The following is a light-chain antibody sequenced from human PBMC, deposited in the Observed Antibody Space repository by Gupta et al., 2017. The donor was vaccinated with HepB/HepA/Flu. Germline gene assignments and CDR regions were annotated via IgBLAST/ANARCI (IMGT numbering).Light chain of an antibody. V-gene: IGKV1-39*01. J-gene: IGKJ3*01. Sequence: TKMTQSQLSLLASEGDRVTITCRASQSISSYLNWYQQKPGKAPKLLIYAASSLQSGVQSRFSGSGSGTDFTLTISSLQPEDFAIYYCQQSYSSPLTFGPGTKVDIK. CDR3: QQSYSSPLT. CDR1: QSISSY. CDR2: AAS.